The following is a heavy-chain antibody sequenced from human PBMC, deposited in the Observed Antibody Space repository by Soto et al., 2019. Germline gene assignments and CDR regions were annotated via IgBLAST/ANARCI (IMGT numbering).Heavy chain of an antibody. D-gene: IGHD2-2*01. CDR2: INHSGST. V-gene: IGHV4-34*01. CDR3: ARGDIVVVPAAMGD. CDR1: GGSFSGYY. J-gene: IGHJ4*02. Sequence: SETLSLTCAVYGGSFSGYYWSWIRQPPGKGLEWIGEINHSGSTNYNPSLKSRVTLSVDTSKNQFSLKLSSVTAADTAVYYCARGDIVVVPAAMGDWGQGTLVTVSS.